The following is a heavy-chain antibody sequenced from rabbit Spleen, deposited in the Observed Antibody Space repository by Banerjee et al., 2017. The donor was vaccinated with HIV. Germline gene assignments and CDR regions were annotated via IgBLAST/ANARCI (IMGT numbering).Heavy chain of an antibody. D-gene: IGHD1-1*01. V-gene: IGHV1S45*01. CDR3: ARGGHRGNAFLTYL. J-gene: IGHJ4*01. CDR1: GFSFSSSHW. Sequence: QEQLEESGGDLVQPEGSLTLTCTASGFSFSSSHWICWVRQAPGKGLEWIACIYAGSSGSTYYASWAKGRFTISKTSSTTVTLQMTSLTAADTATYFCARGGHRGNAFLTYLWGPGTLVTVS. CDR2: IYAGSSGST.